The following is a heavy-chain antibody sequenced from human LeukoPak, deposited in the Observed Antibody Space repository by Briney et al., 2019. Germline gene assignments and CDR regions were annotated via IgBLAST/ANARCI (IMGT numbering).Heavy chain of an antibody. CDR2: ISSTSSYI. D-gene: IGHD6-6*01. J-gene: IGHJ4*02. V-gene: IGHV3-21*01. CDR3: ARPLEYSSSSYYFDN. Sequence: GSLRLSCAASGFTFSSYSMNWVRQAPGKGLEWVSFISSTSSYIYYADSVKGRFTISRDNAKNSLYLQMNSLRAEDTAVYYCARPLEYSSSSYYFDNWGQGTLVTVSS. CDR1: GFTFSSYS.